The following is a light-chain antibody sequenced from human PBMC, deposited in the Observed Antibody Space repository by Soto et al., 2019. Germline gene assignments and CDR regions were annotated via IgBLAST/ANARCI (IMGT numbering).Light chain of an antibody. J-gene: IGKJ1*01. CDR3: QQSYSTPRT. Sequence: IVLPQSPGTLSLSPGERTTLSCMASQSVSSSYLAWYQQKPGQAPRLLIYGASNRATGIPDRFSGSGSGTDFTLTISSLQPEDFATYYCQQSYSTPRTFGQGTKVDI. V-gene: IGKV3-20*01. CDR1: QSVSSSY. CDR2: GAS.